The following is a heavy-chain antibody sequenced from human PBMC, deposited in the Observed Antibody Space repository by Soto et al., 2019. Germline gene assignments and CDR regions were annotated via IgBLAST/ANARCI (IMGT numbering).Heavy chain of an antibody. V-gene: IGHV3-66*01. CDR3: ATLTKYDILTGFYPC. CDR2: IYSDGST. D-gene: IGHD3-9*01. CDR1: GFTVNSNY. J-gene: IGHJ4*02. Sequence: PGGSXRLSCAASGFTVNSNYMSWVRQAPGKGLEWVSVIYSDGSTYYADSVKGRFIISRDNSNNTLYFQMNSLRAEDTAVYYCATLTKYDILTGFYPCWGQGTLVTVSS.